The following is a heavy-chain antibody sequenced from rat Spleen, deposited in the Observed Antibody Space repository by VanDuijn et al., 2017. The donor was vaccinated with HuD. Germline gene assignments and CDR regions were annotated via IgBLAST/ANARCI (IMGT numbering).Heavy chain of an antibody. CDR1: GFSLTSYH. Sequence: QVQLMESGPGLVQPSQTLSLTCTVSGFSLTSYHVHWVRQPPGKGLEWMGVIWNTGGTRYNSALKSRLSISKDTSKSQGFLKMNSLQTEDPATYYCASDRAGSLGFDYWGQGVMVTVSS. V-gene: IGHV2-41*01. CDR2: IWNTGGT. D-gene: IGHD5-1*01. J-gene: IGHJ2*01. CDR3: ASDRAGSLGFDY.